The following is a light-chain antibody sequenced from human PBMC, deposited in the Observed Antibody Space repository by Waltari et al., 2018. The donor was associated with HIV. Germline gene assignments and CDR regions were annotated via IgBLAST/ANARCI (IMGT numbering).Light chain of an antibody. CDR3: SSYAGSNNLV. V-gene: IGLV2-8*01. CDR2: EVS. CDR1: SSAVGPYDY. Sequence: QSALTQPPSASGSPGQSVTISCTGTSSAVGPYDYVSWYQQHPGKAPKLMIYEVSKRPSGVPDRFSGSKSANTASLTVSGLQEDDEADYYCSSYAGSNNLVFGGGTKLTVL. J-gene: IGLJ3*02.